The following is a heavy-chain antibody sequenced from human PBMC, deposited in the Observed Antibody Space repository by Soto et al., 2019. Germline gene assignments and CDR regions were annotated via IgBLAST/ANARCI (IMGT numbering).Heavy chain of an antibody. D-gene: IGHD4-17*01. V-gene: IGHV3-7*03. CDR1: GLTFRNDW. CDR3: AVYGYGVSAAAY. J-gene: IGHJ4*02. CDR2: INQDGSER. Sequence: EMQLVESGGGLVQPVGSLRRSCAGSGLTFRNDWLSWVRQAPGKGLEWVANINQDGSERYYVDSVRGRFTISRDNVENALYLQLNSLITDDTAVYYCAVYGYGVSAAAYWGEGTLVTVSS.